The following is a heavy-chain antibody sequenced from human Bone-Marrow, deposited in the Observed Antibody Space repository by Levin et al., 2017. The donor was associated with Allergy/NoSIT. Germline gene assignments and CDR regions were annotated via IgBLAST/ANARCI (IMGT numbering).Heavy chain of an antibody. V-gene: IGHV4-39*02. CDR3: AREYSSSRGFEY. CDR2: VYYTGKT. CDR1: GDSVSSSSYY. J-gene: IGHJ4*02. D-gene: IGHD6-6*01. Sequence: ESLKISCTVSGDSVSSSSYYWGWIRQPPGKGLECLGTVYYTGKTYYNPSLKSRVTISVDTSKNQFSLKLSSVTAADTAVYYCAREYSSSRGFEYWGQGTLVTVSS.